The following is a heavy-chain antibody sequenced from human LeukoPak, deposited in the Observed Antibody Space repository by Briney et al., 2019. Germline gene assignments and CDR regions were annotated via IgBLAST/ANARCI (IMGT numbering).Heavy chain of an antibody. CDR2: IYPGDSDT. CDR1: GYSFTSYW. D-gene: IGHD5-24*01. V-gene: IGHV5-51*01. J-gene: IGHJ3*02. Sequence: GESLKISCKGSGYSFTSYWIGWVRQMPGKGLEWMGIIYPGDSDTRYSPSFQGQVTISADKSISTAYLQWSSLKASDTAMYYCARQGRWLQPADAFDIWGQGTMVTVSS. CDR3: ARQGRWLQPADAFDI.